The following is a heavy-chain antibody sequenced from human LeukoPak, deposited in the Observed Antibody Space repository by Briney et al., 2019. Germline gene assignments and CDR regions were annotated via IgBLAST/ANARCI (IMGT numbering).Heavy chain of an antibody. CDR2: ISGSGGST. CDR1: GFTFSSYA. J-gene: IGHJ4*02. CDR3: AKVSGRGGSSGYYFDY. V-gene: IGHV3-23*01. Sequence: GGSLRLSCAASGFTFSSYAMSWVRQAPGKGLEWVSAISGSGGSTYYADSVKGRFTISRDNSKNTLYLQMNSLRAEDTAVYYCAKVSGRGGSSGYYFDYWGQGTLVTVSS. D-gene: IGHD3-22*01.